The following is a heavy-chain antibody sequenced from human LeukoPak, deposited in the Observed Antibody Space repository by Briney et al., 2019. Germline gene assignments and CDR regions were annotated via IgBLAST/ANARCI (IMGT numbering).Heavy chain of an antibody. CDR3: AKVGGSSYGPNWFDP. J-gene: IGHJ5*02. D-gene: IGHD2-15*01. V-gene: IGHV3-23*01. CDR2: ISGSGGST. CDR1: GFTFSSYA. Sequence: PGGSLRLSCAASGFTFSSYAMHWVRQAPGKGLEWISAISGSGGSTYYADSVKGRFTISRDNSKNTLYLQMNSLRAEDTAVYYCAKVGGSSYGPNWFDPWGQGTLVTVSS.